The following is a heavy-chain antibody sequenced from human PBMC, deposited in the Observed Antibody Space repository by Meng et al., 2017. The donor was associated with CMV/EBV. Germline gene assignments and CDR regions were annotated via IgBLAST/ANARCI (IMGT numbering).Heavy chain of an antibody. CDR1: GGSISSGGYY. CDR3: AGMGIAAAGVVDY. J-gene: IGHJ4*02. Sequence: SETLSLTCTVSGGSISSGGYYWSWIRQHPGKGLEWIGYIYYSGSTYYNPSLKSRVTISVDTSKNQFSLKLSSVTAADTAVYYCAGMGIAAAGVVDYWGQGTLVTVSS. CDR2: IYYSGST. V-gene: IGHV4-31*03. D-gene: IGHD6-13*01.